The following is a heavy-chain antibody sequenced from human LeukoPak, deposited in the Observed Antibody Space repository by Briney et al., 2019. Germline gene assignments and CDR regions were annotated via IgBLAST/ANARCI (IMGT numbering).Heavy chain of an antibody. CDR2: ISSSSSYT. V-gene: IGHV3-11*05. Sequence: GGSLRLSCAASGFTFSDYYMSWIRQAPGKGLEWVSYISSSSSYTNYADSVKGRFTISRDNSKSSLFLQMNSLRTEDTALYYCARDHVYGGADYWGQGTLVTVSS. CDR3: ARDHVYGGADY. J-gene: IGHJ4*02. CDR1: GFTFSDYY. D-gene: IGHD5/OR15-5a*01.